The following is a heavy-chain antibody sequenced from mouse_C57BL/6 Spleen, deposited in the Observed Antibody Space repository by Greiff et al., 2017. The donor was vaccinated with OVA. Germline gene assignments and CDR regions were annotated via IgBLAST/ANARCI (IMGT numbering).Heavy chain of an antibody. CDR3: ARRYYDYDDFDY. Sequence: VKLMESGPELVKPGASVKISCKASGYAFSSSWMNWVKQRPGKGLEWIGRIYPGDGDTNYNGKFKGKATLTADKSSSTAYMQLSSLTSEDSAVYFCARRYYDYDDFDYWGQGTTLTVSS. V-gene: IGHV1-82*01. CDR2: IYPGDGDT. CDR1: GYAFSSSW. J-gene: IGHJ2*01. D-gene: IGHD2-4*01.